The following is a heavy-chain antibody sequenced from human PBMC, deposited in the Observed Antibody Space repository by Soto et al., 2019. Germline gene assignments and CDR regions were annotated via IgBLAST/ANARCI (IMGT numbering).Heavy chain of an antibody. D-gene: IGHD2-2*01. V-gene: IGHV3-21*06. Sequence: GGSLRLSCSAPGFTFSDENMSWVRQAPGKGLECVSGISGGGSYIFYADSVQGRFSISRDNPKNSLFLEMNSLRVEDTAVYYCARDSDCHSTSCFFPPHVWGQGTTVTVSS. CDR2: ISGGGSYI. CDR1: GFTFSDEN. J-gene: IGHJ6*02. CDR3: ARDSDCHSTSCFFPPHV.